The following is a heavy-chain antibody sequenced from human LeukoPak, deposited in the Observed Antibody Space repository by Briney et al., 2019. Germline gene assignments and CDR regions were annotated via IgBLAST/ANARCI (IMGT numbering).Heavy chain of an antibody. CDR1: GLTVSGNY. CDR3: AKNSGYSCQYFFDY. V-gene: IGHV3-66*01. D-gene: IGHD6-25*01. J-gene: IGHJ4*02. CDR2: IHRGGNT. Sequence: GGSLRLSCAASGLTVSGNYMSWVRQAPGKGLEWLSVIHRGGNTYYADSVKGRFTISRDSSKNTVFLQMNSLRAEDAAVYFCAKNSGYSCQYFFDYWGQGTLVTVSS.